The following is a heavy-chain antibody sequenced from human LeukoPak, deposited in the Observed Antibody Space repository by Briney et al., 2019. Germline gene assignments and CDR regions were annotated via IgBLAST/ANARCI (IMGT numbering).Heavy chain of an antibody. CDR2: IYYSGST. Sequence: PSETLSLTCTVSGGSISSNTYYWGWIRQPPGKGLEWIGSIYYSGSTYYNPSLKSRVTISVDTSKNQFSLKASSVTAADTAVYYCAGHVGAAAGRLDYWGQGTLVTVSS. D-gene: IGHD6-13*01. CDR1: GGSISSNTYY. CDR3: AGHVGAAAGRLDY. J-gene: IGHJ4*02. V-gene: IGHV4-39*01.